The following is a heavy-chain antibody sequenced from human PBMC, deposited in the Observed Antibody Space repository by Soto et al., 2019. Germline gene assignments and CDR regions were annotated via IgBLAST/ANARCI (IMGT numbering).Heavy chain of an antibody. V-gene: IGHV4-31*03. CDR3: ARAYYYGSGSYYKEPLLAGFDP. Sequence: QVQLQESGPGLVKPSQTLSLTCTVSGGSISSGGYYWSWIRQHPGKGLEWIGYIYYSGSTYYNPSLKSRVTISVDTSKNQFSLKLSSVTAADTAVYYCARAYYYGSGSYYKEPLLAGFDPWGQGTLVTVSS. J-gene: IGHJ5*02. D-gene: IGHD3-10*01. CDR1: GGSISSGGYY. CDR2: IYYSGST.